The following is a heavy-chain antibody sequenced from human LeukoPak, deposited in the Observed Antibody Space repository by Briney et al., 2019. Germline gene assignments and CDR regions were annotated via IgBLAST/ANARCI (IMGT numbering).Heavy chain of an antibody. V-gene: IGHV4-38-2*01. CDR1: GYSISSGQY. Sequence: SETLSLTRALSGYSISSGQYWGWIRQPPGKGLEWIGSIYHSGSTVYSPSLKSRVTISVDTSKNQFSLRLNSVTAADTAVYYCARNISVGSDTTMVTVFDYWGQGTLVTVSS. CDR3: ARNISVGSDTTMVTVFDY. D-gene: IGHD5-18*01. CDR2: IYHSGST. J-gene: IGHJ4*02.